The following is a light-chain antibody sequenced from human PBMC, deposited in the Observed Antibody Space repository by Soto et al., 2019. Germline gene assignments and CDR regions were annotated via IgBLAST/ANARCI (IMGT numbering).Light chain of an antibody. Sequence: EIVLTQSPGTLSLSPGERATLSCRASQSVGSSLSWYQQKPGQAPRLLFYGASNRATAIPDRFSGSGFGTDFTLTITRLEPEDFAVYYCQQYGDSPQTFVPGTKVEI. CDR3: QQYGDSPQT. J-gene: IGKJ1*01. CDR1: QSVGSS. CDR2: GAS. V-gene: IGKV3-20*01.